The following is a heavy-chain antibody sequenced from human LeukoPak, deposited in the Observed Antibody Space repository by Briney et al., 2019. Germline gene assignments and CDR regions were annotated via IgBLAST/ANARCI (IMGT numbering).Heavy chain of an antibody. J-gene: IGHJ4*02. Sequence: ASVKVSCKASGYTFTSYDINWVRQATGQGLEWMGWMNPNSGNTGYAQKFQGRVTITRNTSISTAYMELSSLRSEDTAVYYCARGSFEAFRVLSPFDYWGQGTLVTVSS. D-gene: IGHD2-2*01. CDR2: MNPNSGNT. V-gene: IGHV1-8*03. CDR1: GYTFTSYD. CDR3: ARGSFEAFRVLSPFDY.